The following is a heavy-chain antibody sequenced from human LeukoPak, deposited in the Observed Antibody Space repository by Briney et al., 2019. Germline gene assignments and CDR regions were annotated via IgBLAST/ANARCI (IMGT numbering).Heavy chain of an antibody. CDR2: INHSGST. CDR1: GGSFSGYY. J-gene: IGHJ4*02. D-gene: IGHD4-17*01. V-gene: IGHV4-34*01. Sequence: SETLSLTCAVYGGSFSGYYWSWIRQPPGKGLEWIGEINHSGSTNYNPSLKGRVTISVDTSKNQFSLKLSSVTAADTAVYYCASSTVTGGEDYWGQGTLVTVSS. CDR3: ASSTVTGGEDY.